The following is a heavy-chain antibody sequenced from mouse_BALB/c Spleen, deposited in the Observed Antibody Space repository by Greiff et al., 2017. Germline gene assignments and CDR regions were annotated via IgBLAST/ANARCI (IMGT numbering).Heavy chain of an antibody. CDR1: GYTFSSYW. CDR2: ILPGSGST. J-gene: IGHJ4*01. CDR3: ARRGAGFPMDY. Sequence: QVQLKQSGAELMKPGASVKISCKATGYTFSSYWIEWVKQRPGHGLEWIGEILPGSGSTNYNEKFKGKATFTADTSSNTAYMQLSSLTSEDSAVYYCARRGAGFPMDYWGQGTSVTVSS. V-gene: IGHV1-9*01.